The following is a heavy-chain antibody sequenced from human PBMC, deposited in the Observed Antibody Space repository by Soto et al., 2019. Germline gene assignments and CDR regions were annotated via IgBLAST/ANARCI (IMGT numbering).Heavy chain of an antibody. D-gene: IGHD3-3*01. V-gene: IGHV5-51*01. Sequence: GESLKLSCKGSGYNFAGYWIAWVRQMPGKGLELMGIIYPSDSDTRYRPSFQGQVTISADKSISSAYLQWSSLRASDTAMYYCARGGVSTRTFDYWGQGTPVTVYS. J-gene: IGHJ4*02. CDR2: IYPSDSDT. CDR3: ARGGVSTRTFDY. CDR1: GYNFAGYW.